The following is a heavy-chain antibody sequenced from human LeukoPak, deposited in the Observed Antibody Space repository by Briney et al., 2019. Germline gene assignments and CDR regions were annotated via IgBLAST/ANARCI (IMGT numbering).Heavy chain of an antibody. Sequence: GGSLRLSCAASGFTFSSYGMRWVRQAPGKGLEWVAVISYDGSNKYYADSVKGRFTISRDNSKNTLYLQMNSLRAEDTAVYYCAKDAAGLFDYWGQGTLGTVSS. D-gene: IGHD6-13*01. V-gene: IGHV3-30*18. J-gene: IGHJ4*02. CDR2: ISYDGSNK. CDR1: GFTFSSYG. CDR3: AKDAAGLFDY.